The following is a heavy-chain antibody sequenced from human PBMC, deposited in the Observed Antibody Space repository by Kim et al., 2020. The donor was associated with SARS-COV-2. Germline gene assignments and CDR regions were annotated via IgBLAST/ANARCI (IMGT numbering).Heavy chain of an antibody. D-gene: IGHD2-21*01. J-gene: IGHJ4*01. Sequence: LKSRVTVSMDTSRNQFSLKLSSVTAADTAVYYCARDPGDVVAVADRFDFWGQGTLVTVSS. CDR3: ARDPGDVVAVADRFDF. V-gene: IGHV4-39*02.